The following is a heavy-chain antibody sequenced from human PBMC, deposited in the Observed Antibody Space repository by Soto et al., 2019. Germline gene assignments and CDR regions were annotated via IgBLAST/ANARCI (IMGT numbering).Heavy chain of an antibody. CDR2: IYWDDDK. V-gene: IGHV2-5*02. J-gene: IGHJ4*02. D-gene: IGHD1-1*01. Sequence: QITLKESGPTQVKPTQTLTLTCTVSGFSLSSSGVGVGWIRQPPGKALEWLALIYWDDDKSYSPSLKTRLTVSRDTSKNQVVLTMTDMDPADTATYFCARSDSATETTFGYWGQGTLVTVPS. CDR1: GFSLSSSGVG. CDR3: ARSDSATETTFGY.